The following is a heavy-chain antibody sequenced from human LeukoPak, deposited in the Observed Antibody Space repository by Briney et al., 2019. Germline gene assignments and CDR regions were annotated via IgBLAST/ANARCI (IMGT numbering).Heavy chain of an antibody. CDR1: GGSISSYC. D-gene: IGHD3-3*01. V-gene: IGHV4-4*09. Sequence: SETLSLTCTVSGGSISSYCWSWVRQPPGKGLEWIGYVYTSGSTDYNPSLKSRVTMSVDTSKNQLSMELRFLTAADTAVNYCATSYDAKTAPYDLWGQGTLVTVSS. CDR2: VYTSGST. CDR3: ATSYDAKTAPYDL. J-gene: IGHJ5*02.